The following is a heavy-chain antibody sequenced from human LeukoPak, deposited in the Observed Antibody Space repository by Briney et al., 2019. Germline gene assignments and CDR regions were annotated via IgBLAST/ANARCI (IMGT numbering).Heavy chain of an antibody. V-gene: IGHV4-59*08. CDR2: IYYGGST. CDR1: GGSISSYY. Sequence: PSETLSLTCTVSGGSISSYYWSWIRQPPGKGLEWIGYIYYGGSTNYNPSLKSRVTISVDTSKNQFSLKLSSVTAADTAVYYCARLSAGNDYWGQGTLVTVSS. CDR3: ARLSAGNDY. D-gene: IGHD6-13*01. J-gene: IGHJ4*02.